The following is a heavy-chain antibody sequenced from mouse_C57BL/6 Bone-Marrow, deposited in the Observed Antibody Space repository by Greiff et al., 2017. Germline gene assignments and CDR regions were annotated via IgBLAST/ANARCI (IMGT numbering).Heavy chain of an antibody. Sequence: QVQLQQSGPGLVQPSQSLSITCTVSGFSLTSYGVHWVRQSPGKGLEWLGVIWSGGSTDYNAAFKSRLSISKDNSKSQVFFKINSLQADDTAIYYCARRGIYYYGSTLYYAMDYWGQGTSVTVSS. CDR3: ARRGIYYYGSTLYYAMDY. CDR2: IWSGGST. D-gene: IGHD1-1*01. J-gene: IGHJ4*01. CDR1: GFSLTSYG. V-gene: IGHV2-2*01.